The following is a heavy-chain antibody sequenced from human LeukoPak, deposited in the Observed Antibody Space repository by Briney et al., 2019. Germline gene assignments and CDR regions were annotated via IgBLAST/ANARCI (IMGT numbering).Heavy chain of an antibody. CDR1: GFIFTNAW. D-gene: IGHD6-19*01. Sequence: GGSLRLSCAASGFIFTNAWMNWVRHPPGRGLEWVGRIKSKTDGGTTDYAAPVKGRFTVSRDDSKKMLYLQMNSLKTEDTGVYYCTSSSSDWGEGTLVTVSS. V-gene: IGHV3-15*01. CDR3: TSSSSD. J-gene: IGHJ4*02. CDR2: IKSKTDGGTT.